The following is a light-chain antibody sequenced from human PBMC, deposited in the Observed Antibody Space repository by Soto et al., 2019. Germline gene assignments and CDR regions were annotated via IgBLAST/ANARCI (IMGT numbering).Light chain of an antibody. V-gene: IGLV2-14*01. Sequence: QSALTQPASVSGSPGQSITISCTGTSSDVGAYDFVSWYQHSLGKAPKLVTFDVTHRPPGISDRFSGSKSANTASLTISGLQAADEAFYYCSWYTTRSTLVFGGGTKLTVL. J-gene: IGLJ2*01. CDR1: SSDVGAYDF. CDR3: SWYTTRSTLV. CDR2: DVT.